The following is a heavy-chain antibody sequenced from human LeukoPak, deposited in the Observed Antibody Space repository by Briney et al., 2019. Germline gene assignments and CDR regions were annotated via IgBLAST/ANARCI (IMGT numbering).Heavy chain of an antibody. CDR3: AKSLSYNGSGSYFDY. V-gene: IGHV3-30*18. D-gene: IGHD3-10*01. CDR1: GFTFSSYG. J-gene: IGHJ4*02. CDR2: ISYDGSNK. Sequence: PGGSLILSCAASGFTFSSYGMHWVRQAPGKGLEWVAVISYDGSNKYYADSVKGRFTIARDNFKNTLYLQMNSLRAEDTAVYYCAKSLSYNGSGSYFDYWGQGTLVTVSS.